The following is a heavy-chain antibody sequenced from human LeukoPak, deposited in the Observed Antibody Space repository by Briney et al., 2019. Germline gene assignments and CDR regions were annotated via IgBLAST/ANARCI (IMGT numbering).Heavy chain of an antibody. CDR2: INHSGST. J-gene: IGHJ4*02. D-gene: IGHD5-12*01. CDR3: ARMGGYGRWLRPGAVGY. V-gene: IGHV4-34*01. CDR1: GGAPRGYY. Sequence: KPSETLSLTFAVYGGAPRGYYWSWIRQPPGKGPEWIGEINHSGSTNYNPSLKSRVTISVDTSKNQFSLKLSSVTAADTAVYYCARMGGYGRWLRPGAVGYWGQGTLVTVSS.